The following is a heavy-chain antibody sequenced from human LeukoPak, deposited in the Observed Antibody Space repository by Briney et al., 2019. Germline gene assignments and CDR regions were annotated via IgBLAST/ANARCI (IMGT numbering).Heavy chain of an antibody. CDR2: ISGSGADT. D-gene: IGHD6-19*01. Sequence: GGSLRLTCAASGFTFSSYAMTWVRQAPGKGLEWVSTISGSGADTYYADSVKGRFTISRDNSKNTLYVQMSSLRAEDTAVYYCAKRVAVAGYYFDYWGQGTLVTVSS. V-gene: IGHV3-23*01. J-gene: IGHJ4*02. CDR3: AKRVAVAGYYFDY. CDR1: GFTFSSYA.